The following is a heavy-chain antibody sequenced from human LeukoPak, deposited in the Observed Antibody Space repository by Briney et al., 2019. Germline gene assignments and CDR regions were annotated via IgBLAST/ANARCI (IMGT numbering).Heavy chain of an antibody. Sequence: GGSLRLSCAASGFTFSSYEMNWVRQAPGKGLEWVSYISSDSSSIFYADSVKGRFTISRDNAKNSLYLQMNSLRAEDTAVYYCVGIYSYGYFWGQGTLVTVSS. CDR2: ISSDSSSI. CDR3: VGIYSYGYF. D-gene: IGHD5-18*01. J-gene: IGHJ4*02. V-gene: IGHV3-48*03. CDR1: GFTFSSYE.